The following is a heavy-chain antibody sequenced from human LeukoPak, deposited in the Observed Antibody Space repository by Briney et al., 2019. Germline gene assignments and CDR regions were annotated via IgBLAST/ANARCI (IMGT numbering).Heavy chain of an antibody. D-gene: IGHD1-26*01. CDR2: INHNGVSR. J-gene: IGHJ4*02. V-gene: IGHV3-74*01. CDR1: GFTFSSDW. Sequence: GGSLRLSCAASGFTFSSDWMHWVRQAPGEGLVWVSRINHNGVSRAYADFVKGRFTISRDDSKNTLYLQMNSLRAEDTAVYYCARRENSGYFDYWGQGTLVTVSS. CDR3: ARRENSGYFDY.